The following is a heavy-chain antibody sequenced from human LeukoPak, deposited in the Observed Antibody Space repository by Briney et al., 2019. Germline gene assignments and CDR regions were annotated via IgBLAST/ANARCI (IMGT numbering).Heavy chain of an antibody. Sequence: PSETLSLTCTVSGGSISSYYWGWIRQPPGKGLEWIGSIYYSGSTYYNPSLKSRVTISVDTSKNQFSLKLSSVTAADTAVYYCARHAGLVVPINYWGQGTLVTVSS. D-gene: IGHD3-22*01. V-gene: IGHV4-39*01. CDR2: IYYSGST. CDR1: GGSISSYY. J-gene: IGHJ4*02. CDR3: ARHAGLVVPINY.